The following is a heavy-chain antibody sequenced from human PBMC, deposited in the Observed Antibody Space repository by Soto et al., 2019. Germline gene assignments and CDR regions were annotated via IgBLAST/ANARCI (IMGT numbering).Heavy chain of an antibody. J-gene: IGHJ4*02. CDR3: ASPAYSPTAGLEEPFDY. CDR1: GFTCSSRL. Sequence: WGSLRLSCAASGFTCSSRLMHWVRQDPGKGLQWVSRIRHDGADSNYADFVGGRFTISRDNAKNTLYLQMNSLRVDDTAIYYCASPAYSPTAGLEEPFDYWGPGTLVTVSS. CDR2: IRHDGADS. D-gene: IGHD6-13*01. V-gene: IGHV3-74*01.